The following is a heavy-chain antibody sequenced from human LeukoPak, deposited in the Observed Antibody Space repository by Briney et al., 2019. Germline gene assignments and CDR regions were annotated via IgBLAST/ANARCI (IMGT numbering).Heavy chain of an antibody. CDR1: GYTFTGYY. CDR3: ARIYYDSSGYYNGADY. Sequence: ASVKVSCKASGYTFTGYYMHWVRQAPGQGLEWMGWINPNSGGTNYAQKFQGRVTMTRDTSISTAYMELSRLRSDDTAVYYCARIYYDSSGYYNGADYWGQGTLVTVPS. J-gene: IGHJ4*02. D-gene: IGHD3-22*01. CDR2: INPNSGGT. V-gene: IGHV1-2*02.